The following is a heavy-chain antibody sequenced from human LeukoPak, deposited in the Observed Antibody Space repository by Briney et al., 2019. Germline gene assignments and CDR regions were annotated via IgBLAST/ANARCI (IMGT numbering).Heavy chain of an antibody. Sequence: PGGSLRLSCTGSGFIFSNYGINWVRQAPGKGLEWLSHITGSGDRTHYANSVKGRFTISRDNAKNSLFLQMDSLRAEDTAVYYCARENVVGTGAFDYWGQGTLVIVFS. CDR2: ITGSGDRT. CDR1: GFIFSNYG. CDR3: ARENVVGTGAFDY. D-gene: IGHD2-21*01. J-gene: IGHJ4*02. V-gene: IGHV3-48*01.